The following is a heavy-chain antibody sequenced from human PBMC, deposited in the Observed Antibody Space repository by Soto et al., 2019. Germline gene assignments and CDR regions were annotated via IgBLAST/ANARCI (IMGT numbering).Heavy chain of an antibody. CDR3: ARGTAGGIYYALDY. Sequence: QVQLVQSGAEVKKPGSSVKVSCKASGGTFSSNPITWVRQAPGQGLEWMGGIIPIFGTTNYAQKFQGRVTITADASTSTAYMELSSLRSADTAVYYCARGTAGGIYYALDYWGQGTLVTVSS. D-gene: IGHD1-26*01. V-gene: IGHV1-69*01. J-gene: IGHJ4*02. CDR1: GGTFSSNP. CDR2: IIPIFGTT.